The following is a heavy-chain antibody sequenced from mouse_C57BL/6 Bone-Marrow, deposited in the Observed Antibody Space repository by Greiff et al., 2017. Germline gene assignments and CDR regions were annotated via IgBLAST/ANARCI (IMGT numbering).Heavy chain of an antibody. CDR2: IDPSDSYT. CDR3: ARKGLYFYYSMDY. V-gene: IGHV1-69*01. D-gene: IGHD2-3*01. J-gene: IGHJ4*01. Sequence: QVQLQQPGAELVMPGASVKLSCKASGYTFTSYWMHWVKQRPGQGLEWIGEIDPSDSYTNYNHKFKGKFTLTVDKSSSTAYMQLSSLTSEDSAVYYCARKGLYFYYSMDYWGQGTSVTVSS. CDR1: GYTFTSYW.